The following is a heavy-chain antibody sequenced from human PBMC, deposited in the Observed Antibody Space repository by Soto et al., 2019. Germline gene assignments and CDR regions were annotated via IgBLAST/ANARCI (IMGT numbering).Heavy chain of an antibody. CDR1: GYTFTSYD. Sequence: ASVKVSCKASGYTFTSYDINWVRQATGQGLEWMGWMNPNSGNTGYAQKFQGRVTMTRNTSISTAYMELSSLRSEDTAVYYCARGGGETHNYYDSSGPSSGFCPWGQGTLVTVSS. D-gene: IGHD3-22*01. CDR2: MNPNSGNT. CDR3: ARGGGETHNYYDSSGPSSGFCP. J-gene: IGHJ5*02. V-gene: IGHV1-8*01.